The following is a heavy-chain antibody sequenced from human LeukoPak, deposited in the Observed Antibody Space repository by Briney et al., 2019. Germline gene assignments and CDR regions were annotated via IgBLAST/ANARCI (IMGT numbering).Heavy chain of an antibody. CDR3: ARSLGTYWGKDFLNCFDP. Sequence: ASVKVSCKASEYTFTNYDINWVRQATGQGLEWMGWINPNSGNTGYTQKFQGRVTMTRNTSLSTAYMELTSLKSEDTAVYYCARSLGTYWGKDFLNCFDPGGQGTLVTVSS. D-gene: IGHD3-16*01. J-gene: IGHJ5*02. CDR2: INPNSGNT. V-gene: IGHV1-8*01. CDR1: EYTFTNYD.